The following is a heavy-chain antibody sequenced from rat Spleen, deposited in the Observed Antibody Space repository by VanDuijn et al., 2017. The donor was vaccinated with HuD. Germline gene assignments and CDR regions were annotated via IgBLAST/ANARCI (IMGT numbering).Heavy chain of an antibody. CDR2: ISYEGSST. CDR1: GFTFSDYA. V-gene: IGHV5-22*01. J-gene: IGHJ2*01. CDR3: ARGGFFRF. Sequence: EVQLVDHGGALVPPGRSLKLSCVGSGFTFSDYAMAWVRQAPKKGLEWVASISYEGSSTYYGDSVKGRFTISRDNAKSTLYLQMDSLRSEDTATYYCARGGFFRFWGQGVMVTVSS. D-gene: IGHD1-6*01.